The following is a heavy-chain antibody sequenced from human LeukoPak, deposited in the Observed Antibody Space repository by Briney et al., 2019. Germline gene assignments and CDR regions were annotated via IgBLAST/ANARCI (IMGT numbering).Heavy chain of an antibody. Sequence: ASVKVSCKTSGYTFTKYGISWVRQAPGQGLEWVGWVSAYNRNTSYAQKLQGRVTMTTDTSTSTAYMEERNLRSDDTAIYYCVIDRSFTSGWYPRGYFDYWGQGTLVTVSS. CDR3: VIDRSFTSGWYPRGYFDY. CDR2: VSAYNRNT. J-gene: IGHJ4*02. V-gene: IGHV1-18*01. CDR1: GYTFTKYG. D-gene: IGHD6-19*01.